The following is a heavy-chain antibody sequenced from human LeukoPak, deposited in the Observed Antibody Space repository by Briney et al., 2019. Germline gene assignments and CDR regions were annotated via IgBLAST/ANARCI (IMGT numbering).Heavy chain of an antibody. CDR3: AREERYYDFWRGLGD. D-gene: IGHD3-3*01. J-gene: IGHJ4*02. V-gene: IGHV4-59*02. CDR1: GGSVSSYY. CDR2: INHSGNT. Sequence: SETLSLTCTASGGSVSSYYWSWIRQPPGKGLEWIGYINHSGNTNYNPSLKSRVTISVDTSKNQFSLKLTSVTAADTAVYYCAREERYYDFWRGLGDWGQGTLVTVSS.